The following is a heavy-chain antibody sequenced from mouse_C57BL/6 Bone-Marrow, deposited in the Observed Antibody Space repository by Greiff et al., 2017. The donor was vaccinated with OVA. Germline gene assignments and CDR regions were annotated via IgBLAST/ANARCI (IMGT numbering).Heavy chain of an antibody. Sequence: QVQLQQPGAELVRPGTSVKLSCKASGYTFTSYWMHWVKQRPGQGLEWIGVIDPSDSYTNYNQKFKGKATLTVDTSSSTASMQLSSLTSEDAAVSYCFYGSSWFAYWGQGTLVTVSA. CDR2: IDPSDSYT. CDR1: GYTFTSYW. V-gene: IGHV1-59*01. J-gene: IGHJ3*01. CDR3: FYGSSWFAY. D-gene: IGHD1-1*01.